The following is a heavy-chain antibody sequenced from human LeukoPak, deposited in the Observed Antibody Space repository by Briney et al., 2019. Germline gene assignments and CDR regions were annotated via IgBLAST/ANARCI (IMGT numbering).Heavy chain of an antibody. CDR1: GFTFSNYG. J-gene: IGHJ4*02. CDR3: ARGGSSRPDY. Sequence: PGGSLRLSCAASGFTFSNYGMNWVRQAPGKGLEWASYISSGSRTINYADSVKGRFTVSRDKAENSLYLQMNSLRAEDTAVYYCARGGSSRPDYWGQGTLVTVSS. V-gene: IGHV3-48*01. CDR2: ISSGSRTI.